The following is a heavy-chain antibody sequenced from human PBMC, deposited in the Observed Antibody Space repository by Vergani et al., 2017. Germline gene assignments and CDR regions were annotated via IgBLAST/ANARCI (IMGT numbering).Heavy chain of an antibody. Sequence: EVQLLESGGGLVQPGGSLRLSCAASGFTFSSYAMSWVRQAPGKGLEWVSAISGSGGSTYYADSVKGRFTISRDNSKSTLYLQMNSLRAEDTAVYYCAKDRDAWVGATLAPAFDIWGQGTMVTVSS. CDR2: ISGSGGST. CDR3: AKDRDAWVGATLAPAFDI. D-gene: IGHD1-26*01. V-gene: IGHV3-23*01. J-gene: IGHJ3*02. CDR1: GFTFSSYA.